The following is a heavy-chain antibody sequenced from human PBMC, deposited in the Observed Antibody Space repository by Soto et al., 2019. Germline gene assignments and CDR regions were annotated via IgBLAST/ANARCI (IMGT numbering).Heavy chain of an antibody. CDR1: GFNFSLYA. CDR2: ISYDGSNK. Sequence: GGSLRLSCAASGFNFSLYAMSWVRQAPGKGLEWVAVISYDGSNKYYADSVKGRFTISRDNSKNTLYLQMNSLRAEDTAVYDCARRRGGFDYWGQGTLVTVSS. D-gene: IGHD3-10*01. J-gene: IGHJ4*02. V-gene: IGHV3-30-3*01. CDR3: ARRRGGFDY.